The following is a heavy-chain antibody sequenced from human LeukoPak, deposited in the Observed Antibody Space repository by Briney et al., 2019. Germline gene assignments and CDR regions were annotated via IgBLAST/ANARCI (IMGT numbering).Heavy chain of an antibody. CDR2: IYNGGST. Sequence: PGGSLRLSCAASGFTFRNAWMSWVRQTPGKGLEWVSVIYNGGSTKYGDSVKDRFTISRDNSKNTLHLQMNSLRAEDTALYYCARASRWLAFDDWGQGALVTVSA. D-gene: IGHD6-19*01. J-gene: IGHJ4*02. CDR3: ARASRWLAFDD. CDR1: GFTFRNAW. V-gene: IGHV3-66*01.